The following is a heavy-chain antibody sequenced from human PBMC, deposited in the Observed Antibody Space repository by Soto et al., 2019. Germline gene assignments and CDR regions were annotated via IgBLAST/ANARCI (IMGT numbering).Heavy chain of an antibody. Sequence: QVRLVQSGAEVKKPGSSVKVSCKASGGIFSTYAISWLRQAPGQGLEWMGGIIPIFGTPNYAQKFQGRVTITADESTSTAYMELSRLRSEDTAVYDCARDRDDYGSGNYYNRIDFWGQGTLVTVSS. CDR3: ARDRDDYGSGNYYNRIDF. D-gene: IGHD3-10*01. CDR1: GGIFSTYA. CDR2: IIPIFGTP. J-gene: IGHJ4*02. V-gene: IGHV1-69*01.